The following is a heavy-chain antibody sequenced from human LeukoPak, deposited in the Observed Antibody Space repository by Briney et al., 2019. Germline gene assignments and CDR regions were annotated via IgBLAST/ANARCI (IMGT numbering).Heavy chain of an antibody. CDR1: GYTFTGYY. D-gene: IGHD2-15*01. Sequence: ASVNVSCKASGYTFTGYYMHWVRRAPGQGVEWMGWIYSNSGGTNYAQKFQGRVTMTRDTSISTAYMELSRLRSDDTAVYYCARVPRCGSGGSCPFQAYYYYGMDVWGQGTTVTVS. J-gene: IGHJ6*02. CDR2: IYSNSGGT. CDR3: ARVPRCGSGGSCPFQAYYYYGMDV. V-gene: IGHV1-2*02.